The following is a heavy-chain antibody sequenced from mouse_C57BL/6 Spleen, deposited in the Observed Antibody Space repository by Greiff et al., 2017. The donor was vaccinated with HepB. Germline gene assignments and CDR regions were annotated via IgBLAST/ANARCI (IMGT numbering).Heavy chain of an antibody. CDR1: GYTFTSYW. V-gene: IGHV1-69*01. CDR3: ARVTTVVARWYFDV. CDR2: IDPSDSYT. J-gene: IGHJ1*03. Sequence: QVQLQQPGAELVMPGASVKLSCKASGYTFTSYWMHWVKQRPGQGLEWIGEIDPSDSYTNYNQKFKGKSTLTVDKSSSTAYMQLSSLTSEDSAVYYCARVTTVVARWYFDVWGTGTTVTVSS. D-gene: IGHD1-1*01.